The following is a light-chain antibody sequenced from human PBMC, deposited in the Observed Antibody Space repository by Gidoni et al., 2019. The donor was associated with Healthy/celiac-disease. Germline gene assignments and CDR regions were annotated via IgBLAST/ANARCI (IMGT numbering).Light chain of an antibody. J-gene: IGKJ2*01. Sequence: DIVMSQAPDSLAVSLGERATINCKSSQSVLYSSNNKNYLAWYQQKPGQPPKLLIYWAPTRESGVPDRFSGSGSGTDFTLTISSLQAADVAVYYCQQYYSTPYTFGQGTKLEIK. CDR2: WAP. CDR3: QQYYSTPYT. V-gene: IGKV4-1*01. CDR1: QSVLYSSNNKNY.